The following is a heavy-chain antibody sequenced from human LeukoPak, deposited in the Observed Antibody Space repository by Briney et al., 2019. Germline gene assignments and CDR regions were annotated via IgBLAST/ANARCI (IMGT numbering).Heavy chain of an antibody. CDR2: ISGSGGST. V-gene: IGHV3-23*01. J-gene: IGHJ4*02. Sequence: LSLACTVSGTSINTYSWSWVRQAPGKGLEWVSAISGSGGSTYYADSVKGRFTISRDNSKNTLYLQMNSLRAEDTAVYYCAKGGHSSIDWGQGTLVTVSS. CDR1: GTSINTYS. D-gene: IGHD6-19*01. CDR3: AKGGHSSID.